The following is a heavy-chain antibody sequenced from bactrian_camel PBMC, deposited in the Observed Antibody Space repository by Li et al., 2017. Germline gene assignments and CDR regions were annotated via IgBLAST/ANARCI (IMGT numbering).Heavy chain of an antibody. D-gene: IGHD2*01. V-gene: IGHV3S40*01. CDR2: IYTGAGST. Sequence: DVQLVESGGGLVQPGGSLRLSCAASGFTFSSYGMSWVRQAPGKGLEWVSGIYTGAGSTYYADSVKGRFTISKDTAKFILYLQMNSLKPEDSAIYYCAAKSGRGGRCYSRDEYNYWGQGTQVTVS. CDR3: AAKSGRGGRCYSRDEYNY. CDR1: GFTFSSYG. J-gene: IGHJ4*01.